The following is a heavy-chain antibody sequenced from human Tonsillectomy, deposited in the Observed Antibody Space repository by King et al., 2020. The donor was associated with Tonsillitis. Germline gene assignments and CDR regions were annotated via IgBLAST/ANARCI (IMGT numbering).Heavy chain of an antibody. V-gene: IGHV3-23*04. J-gene: IGHJ4*02. CDR3: AKGDTAVSGASDY. D-gene: IGHD6-19*01. Sequence: VQLVESGGGLVQPGGSLRLSCAASGFTFSSYAMNWVRQAPGKGLECVSVISSSGGRTYYADFVKVRFTISRDNSKNTLYLQMNSLRAEDTAVYYCAKGDTAVSGASDYWGQGTLVTVSS. CDR2: ISSSGGRT. CDR1: GFTFSSYA.